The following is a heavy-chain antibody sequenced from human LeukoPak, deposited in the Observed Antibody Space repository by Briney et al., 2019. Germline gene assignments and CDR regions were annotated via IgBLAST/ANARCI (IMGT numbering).Heavy chain of an antibody. CDR1: GFTFSSYG. CDR2: ISYDGSNK. Sequence: GRSLRLSCAASGFTFSSYGMHWVRQAPGKGLEWVAVISYDGSNKYYADSVKGRFTISRDNSKNTLYLQMNSLRAEDTAVYYCAKHSQWLGHFDYRGQGTLVTVSS. V-gene: IGHV3-30*18. J-gene: IGHJ4*02. CDR3: AKHSQWLGHFDY. D-gene: IGHD6-19*01.